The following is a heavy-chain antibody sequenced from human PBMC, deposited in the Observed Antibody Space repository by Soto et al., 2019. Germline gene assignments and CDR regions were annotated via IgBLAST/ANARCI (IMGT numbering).Heavy chain of an antibody. Sequence: EVQLLESGGDLVQPGGFLRLSCAASGFTFSSYAMSWVRQAPGKGPEWVSSMSGSGDNTYYADSVKGRFIISRDNSKNTLYLQMSSLRVDDTAVYSCAKGRTYNYANYFDPWGQGTLVTVSS. CDR3: AKGRTYNYANYFDP. CDR2: MSGSGDNT. D-gene: IGHD1-1*01. V-gene: IGHV3-23*01. CDR1: GFTFSSYA. J-gene: IGHJ5*02.